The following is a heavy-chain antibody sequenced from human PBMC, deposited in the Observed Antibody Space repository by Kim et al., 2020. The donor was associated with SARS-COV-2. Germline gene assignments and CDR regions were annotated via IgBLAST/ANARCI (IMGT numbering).Heavy chain of an antibody. Sequence: SRVTISVDTSKNQFSLKLSSVTAADTAVYYCARGTYYYGSGSYSGFTFDYWGQGTLVTVSS. J-gene: IGHJ4*02. D-gene: IGHD3-10*01. V-gene: IGHV4-59*09. CDR3: ARGTYYYGSGSYSGFTFDY.